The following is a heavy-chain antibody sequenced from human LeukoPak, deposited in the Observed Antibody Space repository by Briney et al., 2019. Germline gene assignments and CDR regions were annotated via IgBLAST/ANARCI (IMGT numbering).Heavy chain of an antibody. CDR1: GYTFINYG. D-gene: IGHD2-15*01. CDR2: VSAYADNT. V-gene: IGHV1-18*01. J-gene: IGHJ4*02. Sequence: AAVKVSCKASGYTFINYGITGVRQAPGQGLEGMGWVSAYADNTNYVQKFQGRVSMTTDTSTNTAYMELRSLRPDDTAVYYCARDCIGCHGFEYWGQGTLVTVSS. CDR3: ARDCIGCHGFEY.